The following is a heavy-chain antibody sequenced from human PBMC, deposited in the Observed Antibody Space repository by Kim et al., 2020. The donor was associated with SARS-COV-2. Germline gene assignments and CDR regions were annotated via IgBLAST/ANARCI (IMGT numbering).Heavy chain of an antibody. V-gene: IGHV3-73*01. J-gene: IGHJ4*02. Sequence: GGSLKLSCAASGFTFSGSAMHWVCQASGKGLEWVGRIRSKANSYATEYAASVKGRFTISRDDSKNTAYLQMNSLKTEDTAVYYCSGPYSSSWYGLNYWGQGTLVTVSS. CDR3: SGPYSSSWYGLNY. D-gene: IGHD6-13*01. CDR2: IRSKANSYAT. CDR1: GFTFSGSA.